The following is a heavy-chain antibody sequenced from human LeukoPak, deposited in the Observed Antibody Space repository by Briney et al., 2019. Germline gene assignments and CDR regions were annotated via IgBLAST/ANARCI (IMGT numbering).Heavy chain of an antibody. D-gene: IGHD2-15*01. V-gene: IGHV4-59*01. CDR2: IYYSGNT. J-gene: IGHJ4*02. CDR1: GGSISSYY. Sequence: SETVSLTCTVSGGSISSYYWTWIRQPPGKGLEWLGYIYYSGNTNYNPSLKSRVTISIDTSKNQFSLKLSSVTAADTAVYYCARVGSGHFDYWGQGTLVTVSS. CDR3: ARVGSGHFDY.